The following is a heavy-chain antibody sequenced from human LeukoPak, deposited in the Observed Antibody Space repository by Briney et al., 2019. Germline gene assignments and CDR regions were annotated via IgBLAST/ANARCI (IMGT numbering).Heavy chain of an antibody. CDR3: ARRGYSYGYAY. Sequence: PGGSLRLSCAASGXTFSSYWMSWVRQAPGKGLEWVANIKQDGSEKYYVDSVRGRFTISRDNAKSSLYLQMNSLRAEDTAVYYCARRGYSYGYAYWGQGTLVTVSS. J-gene: IGHJ4*02. CDR1: GXTFSSYW. CDR2: IKQDGSEK. D-gene: IGHD5-18*01. V-gene: IGHV3-7*04.